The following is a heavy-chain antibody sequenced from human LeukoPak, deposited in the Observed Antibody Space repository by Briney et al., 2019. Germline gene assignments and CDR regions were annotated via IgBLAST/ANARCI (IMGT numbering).Heavy chain of an antibody. V-gene: IGHV1-58*02. CDR2: IFVGSGNT. CDR1: GFTFTSSA. CDR3: AADLNYYDSSGSGDY. D-gene: IGHD3-22*01. J-gene: IGHJ4*02. Sequence: SVKVSCKASGFTFTSSAMQWVRQARGQRLEWIGWIFVGSGNTNYAQKFQERVTITRDMSTSTAYMELTSLRSEDTAVYYCAADLNYYDSSGSGDYWGQGTLVTVSS.